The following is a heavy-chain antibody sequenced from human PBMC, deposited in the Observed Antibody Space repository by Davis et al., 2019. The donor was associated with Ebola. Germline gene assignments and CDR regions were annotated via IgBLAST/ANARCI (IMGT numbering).Heavy chain of an antibody. J-gene: IGHJ5*02. Sequence: SETLSLTCAVYGRSFSGYYWSWIRQPPGKGLEWIGEINHSGGTNYNPSLRSRVTMSVDTSKNQFSLELSSVTAADTAVYFCARGGGWFDPWGQGTLVTVSS. CDR1: GRSFSGYY. D-gene: IGHD1-26*01. CDR2: INHSGGT. CDR3: ARGGGWFDP. V-gene: IGHV4-34*01.